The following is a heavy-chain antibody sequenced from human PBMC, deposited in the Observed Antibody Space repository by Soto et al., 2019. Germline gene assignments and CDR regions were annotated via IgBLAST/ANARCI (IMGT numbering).Heavy chain of an antibody. J-gene: IGHJ5*02. CDR1: GFTFSGYW. CDR2: IKEDGSEK. CDR3: ARPLYGSGSVWFDP. V-gene: IGHV3-7*03. Sequence: LRLSCSASGFTFSGYWMTWVRQAPGKGLEWVANIKEDGSEKYYVDSVKGRFTISRDNPKNSLYLQMNSLRADDTAVYYCARPLYGSGSVWFDPWGQGTLVTVSS. D-gene: IGHD3-10*01.